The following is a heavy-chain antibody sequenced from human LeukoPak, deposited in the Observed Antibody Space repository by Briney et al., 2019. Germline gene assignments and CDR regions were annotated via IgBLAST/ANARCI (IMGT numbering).Heavy chain of an antibody. J-gene: IGHJ2*01. CDR3: AREGSTPYGSHHSGWYFDL. CDR2: IGTAGDT. CDR1: GFPFSSYD. D-gene: IGHD2-2*01. V-gene: IGHV3-13*01. Sequence: GGSLRLSCAASGFPFSSYDMHWVRQGIGKGLEWVSAIGTAGDTYYTGSVKGRFTISRENDKDSLYLQMNSLGAGDTAVYYCAREGSTPYGSHHSGWYFDLWGRGTLVTVSS.